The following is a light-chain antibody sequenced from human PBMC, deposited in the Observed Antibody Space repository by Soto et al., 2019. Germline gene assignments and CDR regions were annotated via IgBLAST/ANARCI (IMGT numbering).Light chain of an antibody. V-gene: IGKV4-1*01. CDR3: QQYYRAPRT. CDR2: WAS. J-gene: IGKJ2*01. Sequence: DIVMTQSPDSLAVSLGERATINCTSGRSLFYSPHNKSYLAWYQQKVGQPPQMLIYWASTRESGVPDRFRGSGSGPDFTLTISSLQADDVAVYYCQQYYRAPRTFGQGTKVE. CDR1: RSLFYSPHNKSY.